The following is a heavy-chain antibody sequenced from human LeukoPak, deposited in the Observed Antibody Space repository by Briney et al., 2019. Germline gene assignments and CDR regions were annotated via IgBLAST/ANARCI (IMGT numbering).Heavy chain of an antibody. J-gene: IGHJ3*02. CDR1: GGSISSSSYY. Sequence: SETLSLTCTVSGGSISSSSYYWGWIRQPPGKGLEWIGSIYYSGSTYYNLSLKSRVTISVDTSKNQFSLKLSSVTAADTAVYYCASGITGTADAFDIWGQGTMVTVSS. D-gene: IGHD1-20*01. CDR2: IYYSGST. V-gene: IGHV4-39*01. CDR3: ASGITGTADAFDI.